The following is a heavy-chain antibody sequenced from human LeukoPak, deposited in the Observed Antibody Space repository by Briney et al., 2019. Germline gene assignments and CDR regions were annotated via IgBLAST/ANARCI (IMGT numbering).Heavy chain of an antibody. CDR2: ISSSGSDI. CDR1: GFTFSGYY. V-gene: IGHV3-11*01. J-gene: IGHJ3*02. CDR3: ARGFYGGNPLDAFDI. D-gene: IGHD4-23*01. Sequence: AGGSLRLSCVASGFTFSGYYMGWIRQAPGKGLEWISYISSSGSDIYYTGSMKGRFTISRDNAKNSLFLQMNSLRGDDTALYYCARGFYGGNPLDAFDIWGQGTMVTVSS.